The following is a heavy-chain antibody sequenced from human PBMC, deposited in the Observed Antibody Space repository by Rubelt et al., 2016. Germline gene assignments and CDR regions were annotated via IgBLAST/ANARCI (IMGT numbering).Heavy chain of an antibody. CDR2: INTEDGGT. CDR3: ARGHITGTIDHADY. D-gene: IGHD1-20*01. Sequence: GASVKVSCKPSGYTFTGFYIHWMRQAPGQGLEWMGLINTEDGGTIYAQKFRGRVTVTRDTSTSTVYMELSSLRSEDTAVYYCARGHITGTIDHADYWGQGTLVTVSS. CDR1: GYTFTGFY. V-gene: IGHV1-46*01. J-gene: IGHJ4*02.